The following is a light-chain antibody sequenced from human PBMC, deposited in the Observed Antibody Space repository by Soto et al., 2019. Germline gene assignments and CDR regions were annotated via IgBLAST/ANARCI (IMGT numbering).Light chain of an antibody. CDR2: SNN. V-gene: IGLV1-44*01. CDR1: SSNIGTNT. Sequence: QSVLTQPTSASGTPGQRVTISCSGSSSNIGTNTVNGYQQLPGTAPKLLIYSNNQRPSGVPDRFSGSKSDTSASLAISGLQSEDEADYYCAAWDDSLNGWVFGGGTKVTVL. J-gene: IGLJ3*02. CDR3: AAWDDSLNGWV.